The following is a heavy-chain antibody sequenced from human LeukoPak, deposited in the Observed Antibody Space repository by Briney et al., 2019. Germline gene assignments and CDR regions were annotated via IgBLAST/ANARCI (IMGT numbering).Heavy chain of an antibody. Sequence: GGSLRLSCAASGFTFSDHYMDWVRQAPGKGLEWVSSITSSDGGTFYTDPEKGRFNISRDNSKNMLYLQMNSLRAEDTAIYYCAKDRPNYYESNGDYYRRNGDSWGQGTLVTVSS. V-gene: IGHV3-23*01. J-gene: IGHJ5*01. CDR3: AKDRPNYYESNGDYYRRNGDS. CDR2: ITSSDGGT. CDR1: GFTFSDHY. D-gene: IGHD3-22*01.